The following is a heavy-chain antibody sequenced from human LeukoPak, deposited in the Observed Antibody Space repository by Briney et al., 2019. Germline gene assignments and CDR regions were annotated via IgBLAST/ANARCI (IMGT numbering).Heavy chain of an antibody. CDR1: GGTFSSYA. CDR2: IIPIFGTA. J-gene: IGHJ3*02. V-gene: IGHV1-69*06. Sequence: GASVKVSCKASGGTFSSYAISWVRQAPGQGLEWMGGIIPIFGTANYAQKFQGRVTITADKSTSTAYMELSSLRSDDTAVYYCARSSVPPGYRRQYSSSWYDAFDIWGQGTMVTVSS. CDR3: ARSSVPPGYRRQYSSSWYDAFDI. D-gene: IGHD6-13*01.